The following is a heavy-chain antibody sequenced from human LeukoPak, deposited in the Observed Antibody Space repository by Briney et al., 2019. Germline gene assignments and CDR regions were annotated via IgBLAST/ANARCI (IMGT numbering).Heavy chain of an antibody. J-gene: IGHJ4*02. CDR2: ISGSGTRT. CDR3: AKAPTKEEEWLLLNYFDY. Sequence: GGSLRLSCVGSGFTLSSYAMSWVRQAPGKGLEWVSAISGSGTRTYYADSVKGRFTISRDNSKNPLYLQMNSLRAEDPAVYYCAKAPTKEEEWLLLNYFDYWGQGTLVTVSS. CDR1: GFTLSSYA. V-gene: IGHV3-23*01. D-gene: IGHD3-22*01.